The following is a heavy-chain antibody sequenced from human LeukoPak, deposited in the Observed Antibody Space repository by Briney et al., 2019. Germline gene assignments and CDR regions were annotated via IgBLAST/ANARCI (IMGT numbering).Heavy chain of an antibody. D-gene: IGHD6-19*01. J-gene: IGHJ3*02. V-gene: IGHV3-23*01. CDR2: ISVSGGST. CDR1: GLTFSSYA. Sequence: GGSLRLSCAASGLTFSSYAMSWVRQAPGKGLEWVSAISVSGGSTYYADSVKGRFPIYRDNSKNTLYLQMNRLRPEDTDVYYCAKEGKAVAGLDAFDIWGQGTMVTVSS. CDR3: AKEGKAVAGLDAFDI.